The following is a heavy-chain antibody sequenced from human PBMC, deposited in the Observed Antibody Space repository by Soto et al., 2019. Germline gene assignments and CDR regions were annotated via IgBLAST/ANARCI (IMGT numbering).Heavy chain of an antibody. CDR3: ARGSGNYYDYGVDV. J-gene: IGHJ6*02. Sequence: QVQLQESGPGLVKPSETLSLTCTVSGGSISSSYWSWIRQPPGKGLEWIGYMYDSGSTNYNPSLRSRVTISVDTSKKQFSLKLSSETAADTAVYYCARGSGNYYDYGVDVWGQGTTVTVSS. CDR2: MYDSGST. CDR1: GGSISSSY. D-gene: IGHD1-26*01. V-gene: IGHV4-59*01.